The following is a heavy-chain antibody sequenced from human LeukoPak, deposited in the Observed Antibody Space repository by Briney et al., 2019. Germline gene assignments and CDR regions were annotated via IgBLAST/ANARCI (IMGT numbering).Heavy chain of an antibody. CDR1: GFTFNSYS. Sequence: GGSLRLSCAASGFTFNSYSMNWVRQAPGKGLEWVSSITSSSSYINYADSVKGRFTTSRDNAKNSLYLQMNSLRAEDTAVYYCATYYGGGYMDVWGKGTTVTVSS. CDR2: ITSSSSYI. J-gene: IGHJ6*03. CDR3: ATYYGGGYMDV. V-gene: IGHV3-21*01. D-gene: IGHD3-22*01.